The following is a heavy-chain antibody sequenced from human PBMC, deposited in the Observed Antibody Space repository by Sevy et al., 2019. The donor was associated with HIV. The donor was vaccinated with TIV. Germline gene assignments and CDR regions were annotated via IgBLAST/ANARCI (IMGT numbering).Heavy chain of an antibody. CDR2: MNPDSGNT. D-gene: IGHD3-3*01. J-gene: IGHJ6*02. CDR1: GYIFTNYE. Sequence: ASVKVSCKASGYIFTNYEINWVRQATGQGLEWLGRMNPDSGNTDYAQKFQGRVTMTRNTSISTAYMELSSLRSEDTAVYFRARGPYDSSPEYYYYYGMDVWGQGTPVTVSS. CDR3: ARGPYDSSPEYYYYYGMDV. V-gene: IGHV1-8*01.